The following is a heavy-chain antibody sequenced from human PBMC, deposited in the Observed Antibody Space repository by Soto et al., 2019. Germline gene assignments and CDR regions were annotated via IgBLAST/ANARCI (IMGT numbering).Heavy chain of an antibody. J-gene: IGHJ4*02. CDR2: ISDYGRI. V-gene: IGHV3-74*01. CDR3: ARGGLEPFDS. CDR1: GFTFGNYW. D-gene: IGHD1-1*01. Sequence: PGGSLRLSCAASGFTFGNYWMHWVRQAPGKGLVWVSRISDYGRINYADSVKDRFIISRDDARSELYLQLNDLRVEDTATYYCARGGLEPFDSWGQGTLVTVSS.